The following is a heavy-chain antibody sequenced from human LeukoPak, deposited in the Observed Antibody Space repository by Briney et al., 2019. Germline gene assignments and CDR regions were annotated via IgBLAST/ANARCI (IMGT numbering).Heavy chain of an antibody. V-gene: IGHV4-39*07. Sequence: PSETLSLTCTVSGGSISSSSYYWGWIRQPPGKGLEWIGEINHSGSTNYNPSLKSRVTISVDTSKNQFSLKLSSVTAADTAVYYCARGLKPGNYYDYWGQGTLVTVSS. J-gene: IGHJ4*02. CDR1: GGSISSSSYY. CDR3: ARGLKPGNYYDY. CDR2: INHSGST. D-gene: IGHD3-10*01.